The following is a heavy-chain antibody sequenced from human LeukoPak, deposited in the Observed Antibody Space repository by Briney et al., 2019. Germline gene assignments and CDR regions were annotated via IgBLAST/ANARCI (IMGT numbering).Heavy chain of an antibody. CDR1: GFSFSNCW. Sequence: PGGSLRLSCIVSGFSFSNCWMTWVRQAPGKGLEWMANINQDESETNYVDSVKGRFIISRDNAKNSVFLRMNSLRAEDTAMYYCARVRSPPEDNSNYRPVDQWGQGILVTVSS. CDR2: INQDESET. J-gene: IGHJ4*02. D-gene: IGHD1-1*01. V-gene: IGHV3-7*03. CDR3: ARVRSPPEDNSNYRPVDQ.